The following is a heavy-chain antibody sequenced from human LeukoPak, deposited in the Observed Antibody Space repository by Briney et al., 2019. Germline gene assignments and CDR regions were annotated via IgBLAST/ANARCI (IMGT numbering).Heavy chain of an antibody. CDR1: GGSFDDYF. V-gene: IGHV4-34*01. D-gene: IGHD1-14*01. CDR3: ARGGRTGLLGD. J-gene: IGHJ4*02. CDR2: INHSGST. Sequence: SETLSLTCTVYGGSFDDYFWTWIRQPPGKGLEWIGDINHSGSTNYNPSLKARVTISVDTSSYHFSLSLNFVTAADTAVYYCARGGRTGLLGDWGQGSLVTVSS.